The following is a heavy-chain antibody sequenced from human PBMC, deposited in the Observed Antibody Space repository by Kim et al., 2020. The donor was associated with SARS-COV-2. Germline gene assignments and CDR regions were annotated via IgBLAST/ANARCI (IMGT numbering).Heavy chain of an antibody. V-gene: IGHV3-66*02. J-gene: IGHJ2*01. CDR2: IYSGGST. Sequence: GGSLRLSCAASGFTVSSNYMSWVRQAPGKGLEWVSVIYSGGSTYYADSVKGRFTISRDNSKNTLYLQMNSLRAEDTAVYYCARGYTYYYDSSGYWLDLWGRGTLVTVSS. CDR1: GFTVSSNY. D-gene: IGHD3-22*01. CDR3: ARGYTYYYDSSGYWLDL.